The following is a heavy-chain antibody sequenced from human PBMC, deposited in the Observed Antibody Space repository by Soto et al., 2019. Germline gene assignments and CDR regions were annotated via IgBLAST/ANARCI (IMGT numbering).Heavy chain of an antibody. CDR1: GFTFSSYG. CDR2: ISYDGSNK. V-gene: IGHV3-30*18. D-gene: IGHD6-6*01. CDR3: AKDRGDSSSSDY. J-gene: IGHJ4*02. Sequence: GESLKISCAASGFTFSSYGMHWVRQAPGKGLEWVAVISYDGSNKYYADSVKGRFTISRDNSKNTLYLQMNSLRAEDTAVYYCAKDRGDSSSSDYWGQGTLVTVSS.